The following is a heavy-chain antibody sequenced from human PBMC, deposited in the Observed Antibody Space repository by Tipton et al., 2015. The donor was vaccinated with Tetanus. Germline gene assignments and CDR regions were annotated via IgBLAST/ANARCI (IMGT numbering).Heavy chain of an antibody. CDR2: IYYSGST. Sequence: TLSLTCTVSGGSVSSGSYYWSWIRQPPGKGLEWIGYIYYSGSTYYNPSLKSRVTISVDTSKNQFSLKLSSVTAADTAVYYCAGSAGYCTNGVCFDYWGQGTLVPVSS. CDR3: AGSAGYCTNGVCFDY. J-gene: IGHJ4*02. V-gene: IGHV4-31*03. CDR1: GGSVSSGSYY. D-gene: IGHD2-8*01.